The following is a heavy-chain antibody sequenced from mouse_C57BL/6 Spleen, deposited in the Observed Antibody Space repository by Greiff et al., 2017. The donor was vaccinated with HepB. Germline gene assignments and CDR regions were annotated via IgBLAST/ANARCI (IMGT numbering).Heavy chain of an antibody. V-gene: IGHV1-39*01. D-gene: IGHD1-1*01. CDR3: AREKFITTVVDWFAY. J-gene: IGHJ3*01. CDR2: INPNYGTT. CDR1: GYSFTDYN. Sequence: VQLQQSGPELVKPGASVKISCKASGYSFTDYNMNWVKQSNGKSLEWIGVINPNYGTTSYNQKFKGKATLTVDQSSSTAYMQLNSLTSEDSAVYYCAREKFITTVVDWFAYWGQGTLVTVSA.